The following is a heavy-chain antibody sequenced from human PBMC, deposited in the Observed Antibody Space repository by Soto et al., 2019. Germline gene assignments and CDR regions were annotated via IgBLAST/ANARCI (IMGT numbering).Heavy chain of an antibody. V-gene: IGHV2-5*02. CDR1: GFSLNTRDVG. J-gene: IGHJ4*02. Sequence: QITLNESGPALVKPTQTLTLTCTFSGFSLNTRDVGVGWIRQPPGKALEWLGVVYWDDDKTYSPSLKSRLTITKDHPKNQVVLSMTKMDPVDTATYYCAHCRGGVASFWGQGTLVTVSS. CDR2: VYWDDDK. D-gene: IGHD3-16*01. CDR3: AHCRGGVASF.